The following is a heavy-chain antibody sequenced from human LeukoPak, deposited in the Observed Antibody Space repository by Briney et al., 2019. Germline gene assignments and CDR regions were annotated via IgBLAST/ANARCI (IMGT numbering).Heavy chain of an antibody. D-gene: IGHD2-2*01. Sequence: SETLSLTCTVSGGSISSYYWSWIRQPPGKGLEWIGYIYYSGSTNYNPSLKSRVTISVDTSKNQFSLKLGSVTAADTAVYYCARGVIVVVPAAMSWVYYYGMDVWGQGTTVTVSS. V-gene: IGHV4-59*12. J-gene: IGHJ6*02. CDR2: IYYSGST. CDR3: ARGVIVVVPAAMSWVYYYGMDV. CDR1: GGSISSYY.